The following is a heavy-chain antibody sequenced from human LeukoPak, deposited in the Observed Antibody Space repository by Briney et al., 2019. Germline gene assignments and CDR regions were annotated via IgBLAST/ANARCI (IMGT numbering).Heavy chain of an antibody. D-gene: IGHD3-9*01. Sequence: SETLSLTCTVSGGSISSYYWSWIRQPPGKGLEWIGYIYYSGSTNYNPSLKSRVTISVDTSKNQFSLKLSSVTAADTAVYYCARHDTYYDILTGYYPIFDYWGQGTLVTVSS. CDR3: ARHDTYYDILTGYYPIFDY. CDR1: GGSISSYY. V-gene: IGHV4-59*08. CDR2: IYYSGST. J-gene: IGHJ4*02.